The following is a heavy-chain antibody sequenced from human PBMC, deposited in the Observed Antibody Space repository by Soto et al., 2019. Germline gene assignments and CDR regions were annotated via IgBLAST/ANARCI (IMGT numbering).Heavy chain of an antibody. CDR1: GCSISSSSYY. V-gene: IGHV4-39*02. CDR2: IYYSGST. Sequence: LETLSLTCTVSGCSISSSSYYWGWIRQPPGKGLEWIGSIYYSGSTYYNPSLKSRVTISVDTSKNQFSLKLSSVTAADTAVYYCARDLILAVTPDAFDIWGQGTMVTVSS. J-gene: IGHJ3*02. CDR3: ARDLILAVTPDAFDI. D-gene: IGHD2-21*02.